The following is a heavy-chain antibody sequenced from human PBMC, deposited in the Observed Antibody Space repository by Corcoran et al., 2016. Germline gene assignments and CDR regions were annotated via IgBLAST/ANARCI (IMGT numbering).Heavy chain of an antibody. CDR1: GFTFSSYG. J-gene: IGHJ3*02. CDR3: AIEHRSGWKDCFDI. Sequence: QVQLVESGGGVVQPGRYLRLSCAASGFTFSSYGMHWVRQAPGKGLEWVAVISDDGSNKYYADSVKGRFTISRDKYKNMLYLQMNSLRAEDTAVYYCAIEHRSGWKDCFDIWGQGTKVTVSS. V-gene: IGHV3-30*03. CDR2: ISDDGSNK. D-gene: IGHD6-19*01.